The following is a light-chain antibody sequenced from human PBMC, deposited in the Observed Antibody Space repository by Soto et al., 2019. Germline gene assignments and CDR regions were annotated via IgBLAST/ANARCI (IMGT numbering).Light chain of an antibody. V-gene: IGKV1-5*03. CDR3: QQYNSYPLT. Sequence: DIQMTQSPSTLSASVGDRVTITCRASQTISNLLAWYQQKPGKAPKFLISKASSLESGVPSRFSGSGSGTDFTLTISSLQPDDFGTYYCQQYNSYPLTFGGGTKVEIK. CDR1: QTISNL. CDR2: KAS. J-gene: IGKJ4*01.